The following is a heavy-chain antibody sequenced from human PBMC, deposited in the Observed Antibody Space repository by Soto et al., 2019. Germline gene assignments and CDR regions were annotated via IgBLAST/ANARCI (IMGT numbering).Heavy chain of an antibody. CDR1: GGSLSGFY. V-gene: IGHV4-34*02. D-gene: IGHD6-19*01. CDR2: INDGGST. CDR3: ARGRHSGWFTGWFDP. Sequence: QVQLQQWGAGLLKPSETLSLTCAVYGGSLSGFYWNWIRQLPEKGLEWIGEINDGGSTKYSPSLKSRVTISVDTSRNQLSLRLTSMSAADTAVYYCARGRHSGWFTGWFDPWDQGILVTVSS. J-gene: IGHJ5*02.